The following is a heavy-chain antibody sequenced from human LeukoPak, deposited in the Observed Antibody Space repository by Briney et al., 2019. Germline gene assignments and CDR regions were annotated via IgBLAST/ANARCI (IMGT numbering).Heavy chain of an antibody. CDR3: ARAYYDILTGYYHYYYGMDV. J-gene: IGHJ6*02. V-gene: IGHV1-18*01. Sequence: GASVKVSCKASGYTFTSYGISWVRQAPGQGLEWMGWISAYTGNTNYAQKLQGRVTMTTDTSTSTAYMELRSLRSDDTAVYYCARAYYDILTGYYHYYYGMDVWGQGTTVTVSS. D-gene: IGHD3-9*01. CDR2: ISAYTGNT. CDR1: GYTFTSYG.